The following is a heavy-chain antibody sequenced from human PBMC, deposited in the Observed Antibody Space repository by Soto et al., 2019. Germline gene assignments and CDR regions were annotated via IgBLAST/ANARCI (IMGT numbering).Heavy chain of an antibody. CDR2: ISYSGST. V-gene: IGHV4-59*08. Sequence: QVQLQESGPGLVKPSETLSLICTVSGGSISSYYWSWIRQPPGKGLEWIGYISYSGSTNYNPSLKSRVTISVDTSRNQFSLSLRSVTAADTAVYHCARLVTGWLYFDYWGQGAPVTVSS. J-gene: IGHJ4*02. D-gene: IGHD6-19*01. CDR1: GGSISSYY. CDR3: ARLVTGWLYFDY.